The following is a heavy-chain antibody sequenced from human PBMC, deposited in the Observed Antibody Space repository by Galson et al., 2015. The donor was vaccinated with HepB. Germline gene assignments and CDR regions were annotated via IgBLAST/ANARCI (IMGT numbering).Heavy chain of an antibody. Sequence: SVKVSCKASGYTSTTYYMHWVRQAPGQGLEWMGIIRPSGDDGTTYAQKFQGRVTMTRDTSTSTVYMDLSSLRSEDTAVYYCVREYRGGSFDYWGRGTLVTVSS. CDR1: GYTSTTYY. D-gene: IGHD1-26*01. V-gene: IGHV1-46*01. CDR2: IRPSGDDGT. CDR3: VREYRGGSFDY. J-gene: IGHJ4*02.